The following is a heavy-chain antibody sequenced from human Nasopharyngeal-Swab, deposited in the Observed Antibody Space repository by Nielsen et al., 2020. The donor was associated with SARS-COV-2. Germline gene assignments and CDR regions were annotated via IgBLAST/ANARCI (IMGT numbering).Heavy chain of an antibody. CDR2: INHSGST. J-gene: IGHJ6*02. CDR3: ARGSPRSGMDV. V-gene: IGHV4-34*01. Sequence: SETLSLTCAVYGGSFSGYYWSWIRQPPGKGLEWIGEINHSGSTNYNPSLKSRVTISVDTSKNQFSLKLGSVTAADTAVYYCARGSPRSGMDVWGQGTTVTVSS. CDR1: GGSFSGYY.